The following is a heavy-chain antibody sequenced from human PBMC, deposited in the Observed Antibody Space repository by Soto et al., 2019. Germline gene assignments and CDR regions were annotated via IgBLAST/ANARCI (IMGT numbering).Heavy chain of an antibody. J-gene: IGHJ4*02. CDR2: INHSGST. Sequence: PSETLSLTCTVSGGSISSYYWSWIRQPPGKGLEWIGYINHSGSTNYNPSLKSRATISVDTSKNQFSLKLSSVTAADTAVYYCASRGVHYDILTGYYKGPFDYWGQGTLVTVSS. V-gene: IGHV4-59*12. CDR1: GGSISSYY. D-gene: IGHD3-9*01. CDR3: ASRGVHYDILTGYYKGPFDY.